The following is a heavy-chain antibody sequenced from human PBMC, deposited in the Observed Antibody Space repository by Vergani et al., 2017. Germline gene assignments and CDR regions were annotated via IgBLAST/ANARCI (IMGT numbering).Heavy chain of an antibody. D-gene: IGHD6-13*01. CDR2: IYYSGST. J-gene: IGHJ6*03. V-gene: IGHV4-39*01. Sequence: QLQLQESDPGLVKPSETLSLTCTVSGGSIRSTFYYWGWIRQPPGKGLEWIGNIYYSGSTYYNPSLKSRVTISVDTSKNQVSLKLNSVTAADTAVYYCARHKEQLVPGNYYYYYYMDVWGKGTTVTVSS. CDR1: GGSIRSTFYY. CDR3: ARHKEQLVPGNYYYYYYMDV.